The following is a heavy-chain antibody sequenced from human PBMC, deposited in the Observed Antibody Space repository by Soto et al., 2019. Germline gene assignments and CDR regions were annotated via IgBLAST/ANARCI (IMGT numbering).Heavy chain of an antibody. V-gene: IGHV3-7*05. CDR1: TYTFGSYW. J-gene: IGHJ2*01. CDR3: ATIEMDSTYWYLDL. Sequence: EVQLVESGGGLVQPGGSLRLSCEGSTYTFGSYWMSWVRQAPGKGLEWVAHIKQDGGETYYVDSVKGRLPIARDNAKNSPYLHMNSLRAEDTAMYYCATIEMDSTYWYLDLWGRGTLVTVSS. CDR2: IKQDGGET. D-gene: IGHD1-26*01.